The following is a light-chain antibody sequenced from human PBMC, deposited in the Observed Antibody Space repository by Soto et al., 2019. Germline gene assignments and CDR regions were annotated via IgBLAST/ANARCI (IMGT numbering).Light chain of an antibody. CDR3: SSYTSSSTLYV. CDR2: EVS. J-gene: IGLJ1*01. CDR1: SSDVGSYDY. Sequence: QSVLTQPASVSGSPGQSSTISCTGTSSDVGSYDYVSWYQQHPGKAPKLMIYEVSNRPSGVSNHFSGSKSGNTASLTISGLQAEDEADYYCSSYTSSSTLYVFGTGTKLTVL. V-gene: IGLV2-14*01.